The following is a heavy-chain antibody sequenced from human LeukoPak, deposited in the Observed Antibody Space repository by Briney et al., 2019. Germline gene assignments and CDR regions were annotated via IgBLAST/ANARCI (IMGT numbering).Heavy chain of an antibody. CDR1: GYSISSGYY. V-gene: IGHV4-38-2*02. J-gene: IGHJ4*02. CDR2: IYHSGST. CDR3: ARDTGWLLLRGVIDY. Sequence: PSETLSLTXTVSGYSISSGYYWGWIRQPPGKGLEWIGSIYHSGSTYYNPSLKSRVTISVDTSKNQFSLKLSSVTAADTAVYYCARDTGWLLLRGVIDYWGQGTLVTVSS. D-gene: IGHD3-22*01.